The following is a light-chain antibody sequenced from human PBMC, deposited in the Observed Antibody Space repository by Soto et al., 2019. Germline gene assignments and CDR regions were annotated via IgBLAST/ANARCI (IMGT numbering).Light chain of an antibody. Sequence: QSALTQPASVSGSLGQSITISCTGTSSDVGGYNYVSWYQQHPGKAPKLMIYDVRIRPSGVPNRFSGSKSGNTASLTISGLQAEDEVDYYCSSYTSTNTVVFGGGTKLTVL. CDR2: DVR. J-gene: IGLJ3*02. V-gene: IGLV2-14*03. CDR3: SSYTSTNTVV. CDR1: SSDVGGYNY.